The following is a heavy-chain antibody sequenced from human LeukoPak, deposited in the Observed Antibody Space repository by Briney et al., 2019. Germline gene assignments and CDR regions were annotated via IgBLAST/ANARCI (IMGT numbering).Heavy chain of an antibody. CDR1: GYTFSSYA. CDR3: ARALRIRYFDY. V-gene: IGHV7-4-1*02. J-gene: IGHJ4*02. Sequence: GASVKVSCKASGYTFSSYAMNWVRQAPGQGLEWMGKISANTGNPTYAQGFTGRFVFSLDTSVSTAYLQISSLKAEDTAVYYCARALRIRYFDYWGQGTLVTVSS. CDR2: ISANTGNP. D-gene: IGHD3-3*01.